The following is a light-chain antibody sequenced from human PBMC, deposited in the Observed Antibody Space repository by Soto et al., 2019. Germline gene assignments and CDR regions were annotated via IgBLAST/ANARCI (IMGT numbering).Light chain of an antibody. Sequence: EIEMTQSPSTLSASVGDRATITCRASQSISDYLAWYQQKPGKAPKLLIYGASSRQSGVPSRFSGSGSGTDFTLTINSLRPEDFATYYCQQSYSTPPSTFGPGTRLEIK. CDR3: QQSYSTPPST. CDR1: QSISDY. V-gene: IGKV1-39*01. CDR2: GAS. J-gene: IGKJ5*01.